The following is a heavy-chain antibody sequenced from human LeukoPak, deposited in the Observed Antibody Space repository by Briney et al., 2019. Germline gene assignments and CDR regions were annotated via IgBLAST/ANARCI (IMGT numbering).Heavy chain of an antibody. V-gene: IGHV5-51*01. Sequence: HGESLKISCKASGFSFTSSWIGWVRQMPGTGLEWVGIIYPDDSDTKYSPSFQGQVTISVDKSINTAYLQWSSLQASDTAMYYCARHGRYSSGSRWFGPWGQGTLVTVSS. CDR3: ARHGRYSSGSRWFGP. J-gene: IGHJ5*02. CDR1: GFSFTSSW. D-gene: IGHD3-22*01. CDR2: IYPDDSDT.